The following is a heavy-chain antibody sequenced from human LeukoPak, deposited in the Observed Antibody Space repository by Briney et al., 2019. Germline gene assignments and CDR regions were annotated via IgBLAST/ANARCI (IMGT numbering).Heavy chain of an antibody. V-gene: IGHV3-21*01. CDR1: GFTFSSYS. Sequence: GGSLRLSCAASGFTFSSYSMNWVRQAPGKGLEWVSSISSSSSYIYYADSVKGRFTISRDNAKNSLYLQMNSLRAEDTAVYYCARERWSATVTTYYYYYYMDVWGKGTTVTISS. CDR2: ISSSSSYI. J-gene: IGHJ6*03. D-gene: IGHD4-17*01. CDR3: ARERWSATVTTYYYYYYMDV.